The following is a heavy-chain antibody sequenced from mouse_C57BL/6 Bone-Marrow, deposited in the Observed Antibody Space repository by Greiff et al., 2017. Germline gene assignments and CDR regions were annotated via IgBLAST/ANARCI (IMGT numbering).Heavy chain of an antibody. Sequence: VQLQQSGPVLVKPGASVKMSCKASGYTFTDYYMNWVKQSHGKSLEWIGVINPYNGGTSYNQKFKGKATLTVDKSSSTAYMELNRLTSEDSAVYYCARWGGNYRMDYWGQGTSVTVSS. CDR3: ARWGGNYRMDY. CDR1: GYTFTDYY. CDR2: INPYNGGT. J-gene: IGHJ4*01. D-gene: IGHD2-1*01. V-gene: IGHV1-19*01.